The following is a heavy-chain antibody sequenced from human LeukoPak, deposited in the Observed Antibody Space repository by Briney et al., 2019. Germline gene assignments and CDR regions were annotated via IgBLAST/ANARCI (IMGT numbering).Heavy chain of an antibody. Sequence: GESLKISCKGSGYSFTSYWIGWVRQMPGKGLEWMGIIYPGDSDTRYSPSFQGQVTISADKSISTAYLQWSSLKASDTAMYYCARIHLRDTAMGPFDYWGQGTLVTVSS. V-gene: IGHV5-51*01. CDR3: ARIHLRDTAMGPFDY. CDR1: GYSFTSYW. CDR2: IYPGDSDT. J-gene: IGHJ4*02. D-gene: IGHD5-18*01.